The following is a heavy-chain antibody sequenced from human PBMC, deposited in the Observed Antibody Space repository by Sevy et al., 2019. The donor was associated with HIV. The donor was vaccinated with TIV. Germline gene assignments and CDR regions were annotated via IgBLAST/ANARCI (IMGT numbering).Heavy chain of an antibody. CDR1: XXXFGSXX. CDR2: ISFSGVAT. J-gene: IGHJ6*02. D-gene: IGHD3-10*02. CDR3: AXPXSNHDVLHXXGMXV. Sequence: GGSLRLSCVGXXXXFGSXXMXWVRQPPGKGLEWVSSISFSGVATFYADSVRGRFTISRDNSKNILYLQMNSLRAEDTAVYXCAXPXSNHDVLHXXGMXVXGQGTTVTVSS. V-gene: IGHV3-23*01.